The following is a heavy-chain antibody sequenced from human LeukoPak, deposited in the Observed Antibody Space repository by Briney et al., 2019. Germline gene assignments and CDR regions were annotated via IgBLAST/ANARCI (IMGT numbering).Heavy chain of an antibody. V-gene: IGHV1-18*01. CDR1: GYTFTSYG. Sequence: ASVKVSCKASGYTFTSYGISWVRQAPGQGLEWMGWISAYNGNTNYAQKLQGRVTMTTDTSTSTAYMELRSLRSDDTAVYYCAKGSGYEHSYYYYYMDVWGKGTTVTISS. J-gene: IGHJ6*03. CDR2: ISAYNGNT. D-gene: IGHD5-12*01. CDR3: AKGSGYEHSYYYYYMDV.